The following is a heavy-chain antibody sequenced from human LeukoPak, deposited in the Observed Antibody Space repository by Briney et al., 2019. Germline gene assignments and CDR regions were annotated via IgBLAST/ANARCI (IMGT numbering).Heavy chain of an antibody. CDR1: GFTFSSYA. J-gene: IGHJ4*02. CDR3: ARGWSADYFDY. D-gene: IGHD2-15*01. CDR2: ISGSGGST. V-gene: IGHV3-23*01. Sequence: GGSLRLSCAASGFTFSSYAMSWVRQAPGKGLEWVSAISGSGGSTYYADSVKGRFTISRDNAKNSLYLQMNSLRAEDTAVYYCARGWSADYFDYWGQGILVTVSS.